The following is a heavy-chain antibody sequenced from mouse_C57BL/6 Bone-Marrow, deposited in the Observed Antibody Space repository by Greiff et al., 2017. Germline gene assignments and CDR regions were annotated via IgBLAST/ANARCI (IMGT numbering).Heavy chain of an antibody. Sequence: QVQLQQPGAELVKPGASVKLSCKASGYTFTSYWMHWVKQRPGQGLEWIGMIHPNSGSTNYNEKFKSKATLTVDKSSSTAYMQLSSLTSEDSAVXYCARSGDGWGFAYWGQGTLVTVSA. CDR3: ARSGDGWGFAY. D-gene: IGHD2-3*01. CDR1: GYTFTSYW. V-gene: IGHV1-64*01. J-gene: IGHJ3*01. CDR2: IHPNSGST.